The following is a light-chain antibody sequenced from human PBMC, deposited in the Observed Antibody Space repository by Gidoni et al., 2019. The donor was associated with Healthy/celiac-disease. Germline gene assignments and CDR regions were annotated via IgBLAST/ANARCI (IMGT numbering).Light chain of an antibody. CDR3: QQYNNWTSLT. Sequence: EIVMTQSPATLSVSPGERAPLSCRASQSVSSNLVWYQQKPGQAPRPLIYGASTRATGIPARFSGSGSGREFTLTISSLQSEDFAVYYCQQYNNWTSLTFGGGTKVEIK. CDR2: GAS. J-gene: IGKJ4*01. CDR1: QSVSSN. V-gene: IGKV3-15*01.